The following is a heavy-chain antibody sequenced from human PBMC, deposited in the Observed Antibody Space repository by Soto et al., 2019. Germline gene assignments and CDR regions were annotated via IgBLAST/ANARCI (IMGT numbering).Heavy chain of an antibody. V-gene: IGHV1-24*01. CDR2: FDPEDGET. D-gene: IGHD5-12*01. Sequence: VASVKVSCKVSGYTLTELSMHWVRQAPGKGLEWMGGFDPEDGETIYAQKFQGRVTMTEDTSTDTAYMELSSLRSEDTAVYYCATDNVEMATIRPRFDYWGQGTLVTVSS. CDR1: GYTLTELS. CDR3: ATDNVEMATIRPRFDY. J-gene: IGHJ4*02.